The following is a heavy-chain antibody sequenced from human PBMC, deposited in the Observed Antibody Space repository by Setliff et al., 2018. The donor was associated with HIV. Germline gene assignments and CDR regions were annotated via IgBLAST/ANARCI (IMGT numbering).Heavy chain of an antibody. CDR3: AKGQLPYCTNGVCYAIDY. CDR1: GFTFNTYA. Sequence: GGSLRLSCAASGFTFNTYAVTWVRQAPGKGLEWVSAISADGLTTFYADSVKGRFTISRDNAKNSLYLQMNSLRPEDTAVYYCAKGQLPYCTNGVCYAIDYWGQGTLVTVSS. V-gene: IGHV3-23*01. J-gene: IGHJ4*02. D-gene: IGHD2-8*01. CDR2: ISADGLTT.